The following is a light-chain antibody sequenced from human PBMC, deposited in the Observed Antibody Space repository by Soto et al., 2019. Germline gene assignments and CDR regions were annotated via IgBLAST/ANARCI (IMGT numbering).Light chain of an antibody. J-gene: IGKJ2*01. CDR3: QQYYSTPHT. Sequence: DIVMTQSPDSLAVSLGERATINCKSSQSVLYSSNNKNYLAWYQQKPGQPPKLLIYWASTRESGVPDRFSGSGSGPDFTLTISSLQAGDVAVYYCQQYYSTPHTFGQGTKLEIK. V-gene: IGKV4-1*01. CDR2: WAS. CDR1: QSVLYSSNNKNY.